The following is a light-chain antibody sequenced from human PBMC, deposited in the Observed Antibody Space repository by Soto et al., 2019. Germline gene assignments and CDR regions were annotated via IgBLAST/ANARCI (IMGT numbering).Light chain of an antibody. Sequence: DIVMTQTPLSLSVTPGQPASISCKSSQSLLHSDGKTYLAWYQVKPGQAPRLLIYDASRRASGVPARFSGSGSGTDFTLTISSLEPEDFALYYCQQRNTWPPITFGQGTRLEIK. V-gene: IGKV2-29*01. CDR3: QQRNTWPPIT. CDR1: QSLLHSDGKTY. CDR2: DAS. J-gene: IGKJ5*01.